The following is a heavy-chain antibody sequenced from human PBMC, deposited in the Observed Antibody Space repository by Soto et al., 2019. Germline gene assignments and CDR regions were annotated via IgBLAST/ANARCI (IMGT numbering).Heavy chain of an antibody. CDR3: ARHFWRVTTPNWFDP. CDR1: GGSISSSSYH. CDR2: IYSSGST. Sequence: PSETLFLTLTFSGGSISSSSYHWGWIRQPPVEGLEWIGSIYSSGSTYYNPSLKSRVTISVDTSKNQFSLRLSSVTAADTAVYYCARHFWRVTTPNWFDPWGQGTLVTVSS. D-gene: IGHD4-17*01. J-gene: IGHJ5*02. V-gene: IGHV4-39*01.